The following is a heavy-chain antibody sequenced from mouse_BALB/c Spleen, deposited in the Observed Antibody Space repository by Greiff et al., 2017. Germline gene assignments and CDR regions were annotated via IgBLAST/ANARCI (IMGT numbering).Heavy chain of an antibody. CDR1: GYAFSSYW. J-gene: IGHJ2*01. CDR2: IYPGDGDT. Sequence: VQLQQSGAELVRPGSSVKISCKASGYAFSSYWMNWVKQRPGQGLEWIGQIYPGDGDTNYNGKFKGKATLTADKSSSTAYIQLSSLTSEDSAVYFCASIYYYGSSIFWGQGTTLTVAS. CDR3: ASIYYYGSSIF. V-gene: IGHV1-80*01. D-gene: IGHD1-1*01.